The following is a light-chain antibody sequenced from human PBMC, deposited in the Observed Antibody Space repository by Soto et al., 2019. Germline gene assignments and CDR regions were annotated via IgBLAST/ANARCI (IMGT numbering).Light chain of an antibody. CDR3: SSFTTSTTLYV. CDR2: EVK. Sequence: QSVLTQPASVSGSPGQSITVSCTGTSGDVGASDYVSWYQHHPGKAPKAIIYEVKNRPSGVSSRFSGSKSASTASLTISGLQAEDEADYYCSSFTTSTTLYVFGTGTKVTVL. V-gene: IGLV2-14*01. J-gene: IGLJ1*01. CDR1: SGDVGASDY.